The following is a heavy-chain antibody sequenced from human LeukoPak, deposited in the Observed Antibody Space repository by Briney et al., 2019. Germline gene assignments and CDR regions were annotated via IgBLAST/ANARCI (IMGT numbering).Heavy chain of an antibody. D-gene: IGHD4-17*01. CDR1: GFTFNNYW. CDR3: TRDRTTVTLFDY. J-gene: IGHJ4*02. CDR2: ISTDGSRT. Sequence: GGSLRLSCAASGFTFNNYWIHWVRQTPGKGLVWISAISTDGSRTRYADSVKGRITISRDNAKNTVYLQMNNLRGEDTALYYCTRDRTTVTLFDYWGQGTLVNVSS. V-gene: IGHV3-74*01.